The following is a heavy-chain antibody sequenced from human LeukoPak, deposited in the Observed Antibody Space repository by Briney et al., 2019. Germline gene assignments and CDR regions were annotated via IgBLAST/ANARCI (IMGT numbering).Heavy chain of an antibody. CDR2: ISYDGSNQ. D-gene: IGHD2-2*01. CDR1: GFTFSSYA. V-gene: IGHV3-30*04. CDR3: AREGLQIRRGQLHFSGYFDS. Sequence: SGGSLRLSCAASGFTFSSYAMHWVRQAPGKGLEWVAAISYDGSNQYYADSVKGRFTLSRDNSKKTHYLQMNSLRAEDTAVYYCAREGLQIRRGQLHFSGYFDSWGQGALVTVSS. J-gene: IGHJ4*02.